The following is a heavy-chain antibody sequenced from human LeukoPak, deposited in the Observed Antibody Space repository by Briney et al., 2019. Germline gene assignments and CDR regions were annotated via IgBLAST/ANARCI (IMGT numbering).Heavy chain of an antibody. CDR2: INPSGGST. Sequence: GASVKVSCKASGYTFTSYDINWVRQATGQGLEWMGIINPSGGSTSYAQKFQGRVTMTRDMSTSTVYMELSSLRSEDTAVYYCARSDQRVVIPHFDYWGQGTLVTVSS. CDR1: GYTFTSYD. CDR3: ARSDQRVVIPHFDY. J-gene: IGHJ4*02. D-gene: IGHD3-3*01. V-gene: IGHV1-46*01.